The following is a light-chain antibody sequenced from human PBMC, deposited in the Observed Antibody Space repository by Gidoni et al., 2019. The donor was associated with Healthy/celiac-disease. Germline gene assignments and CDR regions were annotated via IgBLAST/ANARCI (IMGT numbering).Light chain of an antibody. J-gene: IGKJ1*01. CDR3: QQRSNWPPT. Sequence: IVLTHSPATLSLSPGERATLSCRASQSVSSYLAWYQQKPGQAPRLLIYDASNRATGIPARFSGSGSGTDFTLTISSLEPEDFAVYYCQQRSNWPPTFGQXTKVEIK. V-gene: IGKV3-11*01. CDR1: QSVSSY. CDR2: DAS.